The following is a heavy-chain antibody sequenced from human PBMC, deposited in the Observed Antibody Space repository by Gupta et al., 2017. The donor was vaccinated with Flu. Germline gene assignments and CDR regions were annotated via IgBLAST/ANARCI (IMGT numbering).Heavy chain of an antibody. Sequence: LEWIGSIYYSGSTYYNPSLKSRVTISVDTSKNQFSLKLSSVTAADTAVYYCARQTSYFDWLTEYYYYYYMDVWGKGTTVTVSS. V-gene: IGHV4-39*01. CDR2: IYYSGST. D-gene: IGHD3-9*01. J-gene: IGHJ6*03. CDR3: ARQTSYFDWLTEYYYYYYMDV.